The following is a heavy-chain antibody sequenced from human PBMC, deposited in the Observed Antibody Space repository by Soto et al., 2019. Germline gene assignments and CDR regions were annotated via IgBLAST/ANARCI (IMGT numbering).Heavy chain of an antibody. V-gene: IGHV1-18*01. CDR3: ARDLDGSGSYYADY. CDR2: ISAYNGNT. CDR1: GYMFVTYG. J-gene: IGHJ4*02. Sequence: ASVKVSCKASGYMFVTYGINWVRQAPGQGLEWMGWISAYNGNTKYAQNLQGRVTMTTDASTSTAYMEMRSLRSDDTAVYYCARDLDGSGSYYADYWGPGTLVTVSS. D-gene: IGHD3-10*01.